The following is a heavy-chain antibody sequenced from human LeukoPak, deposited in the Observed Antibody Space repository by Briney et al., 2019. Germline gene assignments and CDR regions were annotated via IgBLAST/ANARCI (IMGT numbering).Heavy chain of an antibody. V-gene: IGHV3-7*01. D-gene: IGHD3-3*01. J-gene: IGHJ4*02. CDR2: IKQDGSEK. CDR3: ARKKTYYDFWSGYYTGPYYFDY. Sequence: GGSLRLSCAASGFTVSSYWMSWVRQAPGKGLELVANIKQDGSEKYYVDSVKGRFIISRDNAKNSLYLQMNSLRAEATAVYYCARKKTYYDFWSGYYTGPYYFDYWGQGTLVTVSS. CDR1: GFTVSSYW.